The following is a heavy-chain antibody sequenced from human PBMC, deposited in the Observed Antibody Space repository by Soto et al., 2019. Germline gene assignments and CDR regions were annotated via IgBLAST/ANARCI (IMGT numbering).Heavy chain of an antibody. CDR1: GYTFTRSG. CDR2: ISSYNDDT. D-gene: IGHD5-12*01. V-gene: IGHV1-18*01. Sequence: GASVKVSCKASGYTFTRSGISWVRQAPGQGTEWMRWISSYNDDTNYAQTNQDRVTMTTDTSTSTAYMELRSLRSDDTVVYYCAREGVAPYYYYGMDVWGQGTPVTVSS. CDR3: AREGVAPYYYYGMDV. J-gene: IGHJ6*02.